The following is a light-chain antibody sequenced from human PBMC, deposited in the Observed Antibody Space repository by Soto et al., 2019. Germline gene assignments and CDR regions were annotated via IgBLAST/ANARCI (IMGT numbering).Light chain of an antibody. Sequence: SVLTQPASVSGSPGQSITISCTGTSRDVGGYNYVSWYQQHPGKAPKLMIYEVSNRPSGVSNRFSGSKSGNTASLTISGLQAEDEADYYCSSYTSSSTRVFGTGTKLTVL. V-gene: IGLV2-14*01. CDR1: SRDVGGYNY. CDR2: EVS. CDR3: SSYTSSSTRV. J-gene: IGLJ1*01.